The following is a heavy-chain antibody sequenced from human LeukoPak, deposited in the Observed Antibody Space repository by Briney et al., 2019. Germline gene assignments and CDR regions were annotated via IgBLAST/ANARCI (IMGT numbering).Heavy chain of an antibody. CDR2: INHSGKT. V-gene: IGHV4-34*01. CDR1: GGSFSGYY. Sequence: NPSETLSLTCAVYGGSFSGYYWSWIRQSPGKGLEWIGEINHSGKTNYKPSLKSRVTISIDASKSQVSLKVSSVTAADSAVYYCARGDYSNNGQIYYSGMDVWAKGPRSPSP. D-gene: IGHD4-11*01. J-gene: IGHJ6*02. CDR3: ARGDYSNNGQIYYSGMDV.